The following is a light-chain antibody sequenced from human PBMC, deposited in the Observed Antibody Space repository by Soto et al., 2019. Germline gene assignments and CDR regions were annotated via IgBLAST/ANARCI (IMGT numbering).Light chain of an antibody. CDR1: QSVSSN. CDR2: KAS. CDR3: QHYNSYSEA. Sequence: MTQSPATLSVSPGERATLSCRASQSVSSNLAWYQQKPGKAPKLLIYKASTLKSGVPSRFSGSGSGTEFTLTISSLQPDDFATYYCQHYNSYSEAFGQGTRWIS. V-gene: IGKV1-5*03. J-gene: IGKJ1*01.